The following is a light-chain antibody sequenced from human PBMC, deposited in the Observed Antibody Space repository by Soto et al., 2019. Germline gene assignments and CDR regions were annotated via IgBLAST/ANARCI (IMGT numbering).Light chain of an antibody. Sequence: IVLTQSPGTLSLSPGERATLSCRASQSVSSSYLAWYQQKPGQAPRLLIYGATSRATGIPDRFSGSGSGTDFTLTISRLEPEDFAVYYCQQSETFGQGTKVEIK. CDR1: QSVSSSY. CDR2: GAT. J-gene: IGKJ1*01. CDR3: QQSET. V-gene: IGKV3-20*01.